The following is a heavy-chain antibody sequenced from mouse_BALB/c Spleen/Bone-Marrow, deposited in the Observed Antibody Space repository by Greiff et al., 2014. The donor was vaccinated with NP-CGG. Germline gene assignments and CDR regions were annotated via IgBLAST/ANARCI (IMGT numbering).Heavy chain of an antibody. CDR3: ARQYGNFGVMDY. CDR2: ISSGGSYT. Sequence: EVQLVESGGDLVKPGGSLKLSCAASGFTFSKYGMSWVRQTPDKRLEWVANISSGGSYTYYPDSVKGRFTISRDNAKNTLYLQMSSLKSEATAMYYCARQYGNFGVMDYWGQGTSVTVSS. V-gene: IGHV5-6*01. CDR1: GFTFSKYG. J-gene: IGHJ4*01. D-gene: IGHD2-1*01.